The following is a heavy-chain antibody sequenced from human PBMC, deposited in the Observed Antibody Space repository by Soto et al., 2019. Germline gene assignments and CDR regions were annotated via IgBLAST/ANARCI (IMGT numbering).Heavy chain of an antibody. J-gene: IGHJ4*02. CDR3: AKWEDYGSGISLLY. Sequence: EVQLLESGGGLVQPGGSLRLFCTASGFSLSTSAMSWVRQAPGRGLEWVSGNSGSGGDTHYADSVKGRFTISRDNSKNTLYLQMNSLRAEDTAVYYCAKWEDYGSGISLLYWGQGTLVTVSS. CDR1: GFSLSTSA. D-gene: IGHD3-10*01. V-gene: IGHV3-23*01. CDR2: NSGSGGDT.